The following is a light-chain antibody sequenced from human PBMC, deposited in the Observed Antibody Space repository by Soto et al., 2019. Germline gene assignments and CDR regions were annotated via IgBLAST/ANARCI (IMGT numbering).Light chain of an antibody. J-gene: IGKJ3*01. CDR2: GAS. V-gene: IGKV3-15*01. CDR1: QSVSSN. Sequence: EIVMTQSPGTLSVSPGERAILSCSASQSVSSNLAWYQQKPGQTPRLLIYGASTRATGIPARFSGSGSGTEFTLTISSLQSEDFAVYYCQQYNNWPPFTFGPGTKVDIK. CDR3: QQYNNWPPFT.